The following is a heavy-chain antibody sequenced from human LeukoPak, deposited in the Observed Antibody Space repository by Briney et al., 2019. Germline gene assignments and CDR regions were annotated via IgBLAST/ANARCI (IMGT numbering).Heavy chain of an antibody. CDR3: AREGRVSGYDFDS. J-gene: IGHJ4*02. CDR2: INSDGSSI. Sequence: PGGSLRLSCAASGFTFSSCWMHWVRQDPGKGLVWVSRINSDGSSITYADSVKGRFTISRDNAKNTLYLQMNSLGVEDTAVYYCAREGRVSGYDFDSWGQGTLVTVSS. D-gene: IGHD5-12*01. CDR1: GFTFSSCW. V-gene: IGHV3-74*03.